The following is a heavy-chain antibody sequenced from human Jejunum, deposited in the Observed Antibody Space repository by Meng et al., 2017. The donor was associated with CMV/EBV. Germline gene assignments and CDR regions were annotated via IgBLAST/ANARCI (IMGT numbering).Heavy chain of an antibody. V-gene: IGHV3-43D*03. CDR1: AVPVAASC. CDR2: ISWARALC. Sequence: SAVPVAASCIPWVRQAPGKALAWVSLISWARALCYSAASVQGRFPISRDNSKNSLYLQMTSLRAEDTALYYCANEYSSGWYYFDYWGQGTLVTVSS. D-gene: IGHD6-13*01. CDR3: ANEYSSGWYYFDY. J-gene: IGHJ4*02.